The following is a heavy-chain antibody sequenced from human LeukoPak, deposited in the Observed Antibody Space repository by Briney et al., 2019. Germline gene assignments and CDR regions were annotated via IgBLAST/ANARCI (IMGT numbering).Heavy chain of an antibody. D-gene: IGHD6-6*01. CDR1: GFTFSSYG. CDR3: ARGGRYGFSIAGDPQDY. Sequence: GGSLRLSCAASGFTFSSYGMHWVRQAPGKGLEWVAVIWYDGSNKYYADSVKGRFTISRDNSKNTLSLQMHSLRAEDTAVYYCARGGRYGFSIAGDPQDYWGQGTLVTVSS. J-gene: IGHJ4*02. V-gene: IGHV3-33*01. CDR2: IWYDGSNK.